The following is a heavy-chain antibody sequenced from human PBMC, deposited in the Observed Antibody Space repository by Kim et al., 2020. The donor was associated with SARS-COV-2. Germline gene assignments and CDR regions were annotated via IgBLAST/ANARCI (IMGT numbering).Heavy chain of an antibody. Sequence: VKGRFTLSRDNSKSPLYLQMHSLRDEDTAVYYCAKDQMDYDILTGYYSFDYWGQGTLVTVSS. V-gene: IGHV3-33*06. CDR3: AKDQMDYDILTGYYSFDY. J-gene: IGHJ4*02. D-gene: IGHD3-9*01.